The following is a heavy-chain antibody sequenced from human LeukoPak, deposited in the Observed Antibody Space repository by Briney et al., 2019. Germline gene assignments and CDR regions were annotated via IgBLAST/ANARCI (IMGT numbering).Heavy chain of an antibody. J-gene: IGHJ5*02. D-gene: IGHD2-15*01. CDR2: INHSGST. CDR3: ARHVALISFDP. CDR1: GGSFSGYY. V-gene: IGHV4-34*01. Sequence: SETLSLTCAVYGGSFSGYYWSWIRQPPGKGLEWIGEINHSGSTNYNPSLKSRVTISVDTSKNQFSLKLSSVTAADTAVYYCARHVALISFDPWGQGTLVTVSS.